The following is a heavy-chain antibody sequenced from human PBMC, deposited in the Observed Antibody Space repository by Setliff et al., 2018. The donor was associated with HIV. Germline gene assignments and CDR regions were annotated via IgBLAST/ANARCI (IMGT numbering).Heavy chain of an antibody. D-gene: IGHD1-26*01. J-gene: IGHJ4*02. CDR1: GFSFSNAW. V-gene: IGHV3-21*01. CDR3: ARKGYSGSYGY. Sequence: PGGSLRLSCAASGFSFSNAWMHWVRQAPGKGLEWVSSISSRSTYIYYADSVKGRFTISRDSAKNSLFLQMNSLRAEDTAVYYCARKGYSGSYGYWGQGTLVTVSS. CDR2: ISSRSTYI.